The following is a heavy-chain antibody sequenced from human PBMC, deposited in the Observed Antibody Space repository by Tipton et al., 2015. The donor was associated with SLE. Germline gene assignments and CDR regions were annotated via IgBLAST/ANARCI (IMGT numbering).Heavy chain of an antibody. Sequence: SLRLSCAASGFTFSSYEMNWVRQAPGKGLEWVSYISSSGSTIYYADSVKGRFTISRDNAKNSLYQQMNSLRAEDSAVYYCARRGPGAFDIWGQGTMVTVSS. CDR3: ARRGPGAFDI. CDR2: ISSSGSTI. D-gene: IGHD3-10*01. CDR1: GFTFSSYE. J-gene: IGHJ3*02. V-gene: IGHV3-48*03.